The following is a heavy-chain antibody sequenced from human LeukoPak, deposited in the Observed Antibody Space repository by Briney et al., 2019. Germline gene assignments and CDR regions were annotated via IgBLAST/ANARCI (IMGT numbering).Heavy chain of an antibody. CDR1: GFTFSNAW. Sequence: GSLRLSCAASGFTFSNAWMTWVRQAPGKGLEWVGRIISKTDGGTTDCAAPVKGRFTISRDDSKNTLYLQMNSLRAEDTAVYYCAKDRGLITGRGFGVDYWGQGTLVTVSS. CDR2: IISKTDGGTT. V-gene: IGHV3-15*01. CDR3: AKDRGLITGRGFGVDY. D-gene: IGHD3-10*01. J-gene: IGHJ4*02.